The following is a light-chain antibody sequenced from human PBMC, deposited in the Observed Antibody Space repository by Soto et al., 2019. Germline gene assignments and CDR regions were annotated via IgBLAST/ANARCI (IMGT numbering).Light chain of an antibody. CDR3: QQRSNWPRA. V-gene: IGKV3-15*01. J-gene: IGKJ5*01. CDR1: QSVSSN. CDR2: GAS. Sequence: IVMTQFPVTLSVSPGERATLSCRASQSVSSNLAWYQQKPGQAPRLLINGASTRATGVAARFSGSGSGTEFTLSISSLEPEDFAVYYCQQRSNWPRAFGQGTRLEIK.